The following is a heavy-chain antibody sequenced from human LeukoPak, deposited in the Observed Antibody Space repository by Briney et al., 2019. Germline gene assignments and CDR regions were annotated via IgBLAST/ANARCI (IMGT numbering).Heavy chain of an antibody. CDR3: ARGPAGYN. CDR2: IYSGGST. J-gene: IGHJ4*02. D-gene: IGHD1-1*01. CDR1: GFTASSNH. Sequence: GGSLRLSCAASGFTASSNHMSWVRQAPGKGLEWVSVIYSGGSTDYADSVKGRSTISRDNLKNTLYLQMNSLRAEDTAVYYCARGPAGYNWGQGTLVTFSS. V-gene: IGHV3-53*01.